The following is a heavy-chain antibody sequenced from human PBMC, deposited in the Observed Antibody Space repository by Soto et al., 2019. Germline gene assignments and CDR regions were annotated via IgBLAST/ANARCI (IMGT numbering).Heavy chain of an antibody. Sequence: ASVKVSCKASGCTFTSYDINWVRQATGQGLEWMGWMNPNSGNTGYAQKFQGRVTMTRNTSISTAYMELSSLRSEDTAVYYCARVGYDFWSGYYVVPTNYYYMDVWGKGTTVTVS. CDR1: GCTFTSYD. V-gene: IGHV1-8*01. CDR3: ARVGYDFWSGYYVVPTNYYYMDV. CDR2: MNPNSGNT. D-gene: IGHD3-3*01. J-gene: IGHJ6*03.